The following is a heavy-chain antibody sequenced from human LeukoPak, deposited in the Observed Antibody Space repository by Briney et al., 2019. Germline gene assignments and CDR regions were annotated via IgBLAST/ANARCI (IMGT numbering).Heavy chain of an antibody. J-gene: IGHJ4*02. CDR2: IYRGAGT. Sequence: PGGSLRLSCAASGFTVSSTYMSWVRQAPGKGLEWVSVIYRGAGTYYADSVKGRFTISRDNSKNTLYLQMQNVRAEDAAVYYCARDASGPAYWGQGTLVTVSS. CDR1: GFTVSSTY. D-gene: IGHD5-12*01. CDR3: ARDASGPAY. V-gene: IGHV3-53*01.